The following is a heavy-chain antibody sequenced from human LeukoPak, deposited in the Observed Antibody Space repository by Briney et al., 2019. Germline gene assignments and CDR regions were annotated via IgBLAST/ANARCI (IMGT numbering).Heavy chain of an antibody. CDR3: ARGTPRGALIY. Sequence: SETLSLTCTVSGGSISSYYWSWIRQPAGKGLEWIGRIYTSGSTNYNPSLKSRSTMSVGTSKNQFSLKLSSVTAADTAVYYCARGTPRGALIYWGQGTLVTVSS. V-gene: IGHV4-4*07. CDR2: IYTSGST. D-gene: IGHD3-10*01. CDR1: GGSISSYY. J-gene: IGHJ4*02.